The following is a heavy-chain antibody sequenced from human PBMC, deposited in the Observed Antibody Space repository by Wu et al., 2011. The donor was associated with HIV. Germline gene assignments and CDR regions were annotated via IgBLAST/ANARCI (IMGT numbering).Heavy chain of an antibody. J-gene: IGHJ2*01. CDR3: ARGGWFGKLGPHVVRYFDL. D-gene: IGHD3-10*01. Sequence: QVQLVQSGAEVKKPGSSVKVSCKASGDTFSSYAIGWVRQAPGQGLEWMGRIIPIFGTANYAQNFQGRVTITADKSTSTAYMELSSLRSEDTAVYYCARGGWFGKLGPHVVRYFDLWGRGTLVTVSS. V-gene: IGHV1-69*14. CDR2: IIPIFGTA. CDR1: GDTFSSYA.